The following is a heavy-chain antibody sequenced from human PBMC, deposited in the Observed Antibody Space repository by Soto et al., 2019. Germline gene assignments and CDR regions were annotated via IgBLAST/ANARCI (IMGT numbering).Heavy chain of an antibody. V-gene: IGHV1-3*05. CDR2: INVGNGNT. Sequence: VQLVQSGAEEKKPGASVKVSCKASGYTFTNYAIHWVRQAPGQRLEWMGWINVGNGNTKYSQKFQGRVTFTRDTSASTADMELSSLRSEDTAVYYCARRGDGMDVWGQGTTVTVYS. D-gene: IGHD3-10*01. CDR1: GYTFTNYA. CDR3: ARRGDGMDV. J-gene: IGHJ6*02.